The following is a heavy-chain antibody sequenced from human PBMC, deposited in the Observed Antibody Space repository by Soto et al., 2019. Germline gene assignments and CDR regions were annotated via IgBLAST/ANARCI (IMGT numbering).Heavy chain of an antibody. CDR2: INPNSGNT. J-gene: IGHJ6*02. V-gene: IGHV1-2*04. CDR3: ARDLGHSGYYVMDV. Sequence: ASVKVSCKASGYTFTSYAMHWVRQAPGQRLEWMGWINPNSGNTNYAQKFQGWVTMTRDTSISTAYMELSRLRSDDTAVYYCARDLGHSGYYVMDVWGQGTTVTVSS. CDR1: GYTFTSYA. D-gene: IGHD3-10*01.